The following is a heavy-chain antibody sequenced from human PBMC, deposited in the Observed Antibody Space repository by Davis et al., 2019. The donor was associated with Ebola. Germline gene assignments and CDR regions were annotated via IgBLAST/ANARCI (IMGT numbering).Heavy chain of an antibody. J-gene: IGHJ4*02. Sequence: PGGSLRLSCAASGFTFSSYSMNWVRQAPGKGLEFASHISGATNAIEYAESVKGRFTISRDNARNSLFLQMNSLRDEDTAVYYCARDAKLRDSGYDYFFDYWGQGALVTVSS. D-gene: IGHD5-12*01. CDR1: GFTFSSYS. CDR2: ISGATNAI. CDR3: ARDAKLRDSGYDYFFDY. V-gene: IGHV3-48*02.